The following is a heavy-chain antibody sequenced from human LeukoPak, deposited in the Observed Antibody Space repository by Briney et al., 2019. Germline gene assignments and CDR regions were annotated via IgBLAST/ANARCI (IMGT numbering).Heavy chain of an antibody. D-gene: IGHD4-23*01. CDR1: GGSISSHY. CDR3: ARELLTTVENYFDY. J-gene: IGHJ4*02. Sequence: SETLSLTCTVSGGSISSHYWSWIRQPPGKGLEWIGYICYSGSTNYNPSLKSRVTISVDTSKNQFSLKLSSVTAADTAVYYCARELLTTVENYFDYWGQGTLVTVSS. V-gene: IGHV4-59*11. CDR2: ICYSGST.